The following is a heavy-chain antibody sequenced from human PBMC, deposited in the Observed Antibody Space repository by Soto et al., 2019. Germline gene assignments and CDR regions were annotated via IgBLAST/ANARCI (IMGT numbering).Heavy chain of an antibody. V-gene: IGHV3-7*05. D-gene: IGHD6-25*01. J-gene: IGHJ4*02. CDR2: INEDGSEK. CDR1: GFAFSSYW. Sequence: EVHLVESGVVLVQPGGSLRLSCVASGFAFSSYWMTWVRQAPGKGLEWVANINEDGSEKNYVDSVKGRFTVSRDNAKNSLYLQMHSLRAEDTAVYFCSRSRLTLDDWRQGTLVTVSS. CDR3: SRSRLTLDD.